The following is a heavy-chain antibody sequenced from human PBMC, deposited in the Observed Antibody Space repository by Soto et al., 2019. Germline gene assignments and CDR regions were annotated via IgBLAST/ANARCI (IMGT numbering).Heavy chain of an antibody. Sequence: QVQLVESGGGVVQPRRSLRLSCAASGFTFNTYGMHWVRQAPGKGLEWVAIIWYDGSNKYYADSVKGRFTISRDNSKNTLYLQMNSLRAEDTAVYYCARDYDSSGYPRYYFDYWGQGTLVTVSS. D-gene: IGHD3-22*01. V-gene: IGHV3-33*01. CDR2: IWYDGSNK. J-gene: IGHJ4*02. CDR1: GFTFNTYG. CDR3: ARDYDSSGYPRYYFDY.